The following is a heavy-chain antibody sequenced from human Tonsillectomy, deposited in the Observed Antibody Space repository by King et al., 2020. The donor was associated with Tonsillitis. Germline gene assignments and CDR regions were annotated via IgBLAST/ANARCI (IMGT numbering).Heavy chain of an antibody. V-gene: IGHV3-11*01. Sequence: VQLVESGGGLVKPGGSLRLSCAASGFTFSDYYMSWIRQAPGKGLEWVSYISSSGSTIYYADSVKGRFTISRDNAKNSLYLQMNSLRAEDTAVDYCAREESRTIFGSHTSAFDYWGQGTLVTVSS. D-gene: IGHD3-3*01. J-gene: IGHJ4*02. CDR2: ISSSGSTI. CDR3: AREESRTIFGSHTSAFDY. CDR1: GFTFSDYY.